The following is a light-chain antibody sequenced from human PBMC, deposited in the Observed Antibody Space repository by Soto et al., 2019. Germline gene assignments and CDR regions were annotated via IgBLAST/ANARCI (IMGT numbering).Light chain of an antibody. CDR2: AAS. CDR3: QHRNNWPAIT. V-gene: IGKV3-11*01. CDR1: QSVTSSY. J-gene: IGKJ5*01. Sequence: EIVLTQSTGKLSLSPPERXCLXTPPIQSVTSSYSGWYQKKPGQAPRLIIYAASNGATGAPARCSGSGSGNDFTLTISILEAEDFALYYCQHRNNWPAITFGQGTRLEI.